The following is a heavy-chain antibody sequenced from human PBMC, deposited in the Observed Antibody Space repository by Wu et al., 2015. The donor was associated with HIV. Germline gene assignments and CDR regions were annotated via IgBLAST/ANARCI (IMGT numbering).Heavy chain of an antibody. J-gene: IGHJ4*01. CDR1: GYTFTAYG. CDR2: ISAYNFNT. CDR3: ARDRLFLXGTPNLRASESLDY. D-gene: IGHD3-9*01. Sequence: QVQLVQSGAEVKKPGASVKVSCKASGYTFTAYGFSWVRRAPGQGLEWMGWISAYNFNTNYVQKFQGRVTMTTDTSTSTAYMELRSLRSDDTAVYYCARDRLFLXGTPNLRASESLDYWGQGTLVTVSS. V-gene: IGHV1-18*01.